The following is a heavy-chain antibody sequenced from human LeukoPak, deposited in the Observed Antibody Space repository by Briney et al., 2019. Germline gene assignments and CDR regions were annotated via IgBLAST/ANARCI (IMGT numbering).Heavy chain of an antibody. V-gene: IGHV4-59*08. CDR2: IYYSGST. CDR1: GGSISSDY. Sequence: PSETLSLTCTVSGGSISSDYWSWIRQPPGKGLEWIGYIYYSGSTNYNPSLKSRVTISVDTSKNQFSLKLSSVTAADTAVYYCARPNTYYYDSSGVGAFDIWGQGTMVTVSS. J-gene: IGHJ3*02. D-gene: IGHD3-22*01. CDR3: ARPNTYYYDSSGVGAFDI.